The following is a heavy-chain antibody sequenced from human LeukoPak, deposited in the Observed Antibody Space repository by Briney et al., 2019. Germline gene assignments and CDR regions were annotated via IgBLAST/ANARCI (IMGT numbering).Heavy chain of an antibody. V-gene: IGHV4-39*07. Sequence: PSETLSLTCTVSGGSISSSSYYWGWIRQPPGKGLEWIGSIYYSGSTYYNPSLKSRVTMSVDKSKNQFSLKLSFVTAADTAVYYCVYGGNSGDWFDWGQGTLATVSS. CDR1: GGSISSSSYY. D-gene: IGHD4-23*01. J-gene: IGHJ4*02. CDR2: IYYSGST. CDR3: VYGGNSGDWFD.